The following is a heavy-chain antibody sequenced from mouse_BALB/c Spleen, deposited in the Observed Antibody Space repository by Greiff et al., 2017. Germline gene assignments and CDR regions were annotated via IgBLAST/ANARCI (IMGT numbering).Heavy chain of an antibody. CDR3: ARMDYYGSSSFAY. CDR2: ISYSGST. CDR1: GYSITSDYA. D-gene: IGHD1-1*01. V-gene: IGHV3-2*02. Sequence: VQLKESGPGLVKPSQSLSLTCTVTGYSITSDYAWNWIRQFPGNKLEWMGYISYSGSTSYNPSLKSRISITRDTSKNQFFLQLNSVTTEDTATYYCARMDYYGSSSFAYWGQGTLVTVSA. J-gene: IGHJ3*01.